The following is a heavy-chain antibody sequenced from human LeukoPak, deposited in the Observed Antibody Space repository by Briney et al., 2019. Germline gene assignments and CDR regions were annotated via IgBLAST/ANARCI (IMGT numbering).Heavy chain of an antibody. V-gene: IGHV4-34*01. D-gene: IGHD3-9*01. CDR2: INHSGST. J-gene: IGHJ4*02. CDR1: GASFSGYY. CDR3: ARGGLRYFDWFPRY. Sequence: SETLSLTCAVYGASFSGYYWSWIRQPPGKGLEWIGEINHSGSTNYNPSLKSRVTISVDTSKNQFSLKLSSVTAADTAVYYCARGGLRYFDWFPRYWGQGTLVTVSS.